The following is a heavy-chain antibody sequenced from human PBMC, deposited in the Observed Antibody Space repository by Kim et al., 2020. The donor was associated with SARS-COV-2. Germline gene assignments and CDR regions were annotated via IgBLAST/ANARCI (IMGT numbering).Heavy chain of an antibody. J-gene: IGHJ4*02. CDR3: ARDEDGDYDRYFDY. D-gene: IGHD4-17*01. CDR2: INAGNGNT. Sequence: ASVKVSCKASGYTFTSYAMHWVRQAPGQRLEWMGWINAGNGNTKYSQKFQGRVTITRDTSASTAYMELSSLRSEDTAVYYCARDEDGDYDRYFDYWGQGTLVTVSS. V-gene: IGHV1-3*01. CDR1: GYTFTSYA.